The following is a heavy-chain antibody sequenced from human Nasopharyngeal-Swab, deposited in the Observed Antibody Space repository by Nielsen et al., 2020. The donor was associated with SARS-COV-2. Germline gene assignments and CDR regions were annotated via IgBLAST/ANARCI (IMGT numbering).Heavy chain of an antibody. D-gene: IGHD2-21*02. CDR1: GFTFSNFR. V-gene: IGHV3-48*02. J-gene: IGHJ3*02. Sequence: GESLKISCAASGFTFSNFRMNWVRQAPGKGLEWVSCISSNSDTKYYADSVKGRFTISRDNAKNSLYLQMNSLSHEDTAVYYCTTRAIASTAIWRNAFDIWGQGTMVTVSS. CDR2: ISSNSDTK. CDR3: TTRAIASTAIWRNAFDI.